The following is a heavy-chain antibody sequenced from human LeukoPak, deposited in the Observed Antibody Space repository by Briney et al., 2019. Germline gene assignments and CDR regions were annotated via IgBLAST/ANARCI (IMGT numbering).Heavy chain of an antibody. CDR2: IYYSGST. CDR1: GGSISSSSYY. J-gene: IGHJ4*02. V-gene: IGHV4-39*01. CDR3: ARGASGFDY. Sequence: PSETLSLTCTVSGGSISSSSYYWGWIRQPPGKGLEWIGSIYYSGSTYYNPSLKSRVTISVDTSKNQFSLKLSSVTAVDTAVYYCARGASGFDYWGQGTLVTVSS. D-gene: IGHD4/OR15-4a*01.